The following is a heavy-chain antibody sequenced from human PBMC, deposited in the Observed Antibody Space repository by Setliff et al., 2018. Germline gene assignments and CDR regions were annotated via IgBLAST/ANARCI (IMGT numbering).Heavy chain of an antibody. CDR1: GYSFSNYW. V-gene: IGHV5-51*01. J-gene: IGHJ4*02. CDR2: IYPGDSDT. Sequence: GESLKISCKGSGYSFSNYWIGWVRQMSGKGLEWMGIIYPGDSDTRYSPSFQGQVTIAADKSISTAYLQWSSLKASDTAMYYCARRPGYSSGPFDYWGQGTLVTVSS. D-gene: IGHD6-19*01. CDR3: ARRPGYSSGPFDY.